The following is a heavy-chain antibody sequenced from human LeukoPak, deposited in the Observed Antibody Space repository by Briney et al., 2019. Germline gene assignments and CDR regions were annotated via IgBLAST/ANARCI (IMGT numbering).Heavy chain of an antibody. CDR2: VYRNGET. CDR3: ARGGGGYFDWLSTYYYYYYMDV. CDR1: GDSISSSTYY. Sequence: SETLSLTCTVSGDSISSSTYYWGWIRQPPGKGLEWIGSVYRNGETYYNPSLKSRVTISVDTSKNQFSLKLSSVTAADTAVYYCARGGGGYFDWLSTYYYYYYMDVWGKGTTVTISS. J-gene: IGHJ6*03. V-gene: IGHV4-39*07. D-gene: IGHD3-9*01.